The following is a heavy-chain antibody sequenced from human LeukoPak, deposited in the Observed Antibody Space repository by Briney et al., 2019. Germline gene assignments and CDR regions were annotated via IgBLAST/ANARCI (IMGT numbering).Heavy chain of an antibody. Sequence: GGSLRLSCAVSGFTFSSYAMHWVRQAPGKGLEWVAVISYDGSNKYYADSVKGRFTISRDNSKNTLYLQTNSLRAEDTAVYYCARRRSAFELDSWGQGTLVTVSS. V-gene: IGHV3-30-3*01. CDR3: ARRRSAFELDS. CDR1: GFTFSSYA. CDR2: ISYDGSNK. J-gene: IGHJ4*02. D-gene: IGHD3-3*01.